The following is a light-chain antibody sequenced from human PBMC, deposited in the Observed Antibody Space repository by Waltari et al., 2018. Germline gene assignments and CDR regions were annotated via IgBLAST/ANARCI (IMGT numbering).Light chain of an antibody. CDR1: RPHIGRNP. J-gene: IGLJ2*01. CDR2: SNN. V-gene: IGLV1-44*01. CDR3: ATWDASLTGWV. Sequence: QSVLTQPPSASGTPGQRVTISCSGSRPHIGRNPVNCYQQLPGTAPKLLIHSNNQRPSGVPDRFSVSKSGTSASLAISGLQSEDEADYYCATWDASLTGWVFGGGTKLTVL.